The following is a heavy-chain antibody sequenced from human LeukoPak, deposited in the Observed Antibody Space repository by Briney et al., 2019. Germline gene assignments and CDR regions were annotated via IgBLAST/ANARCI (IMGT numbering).Heavy chain of an antibody. CDR2: IKQDGSEE. Sequence: PGGSLRLSCAASGFTFSSYWMSWVRQAPGKGLEWVANIKQDGSEEYYVDSVKGRFTISRDNAKNSLYLQMNSLRGEDTAVYYCARGGGRVSYFYYGMDVWGQGTTVTVSS. V-gene: IGHV3-7*01. CDR1: GFTFSSYW. J-gene: IGHJ6*02. CDR3: ARGGGRVSYFYYGMDV. D-gene: IGHD3-16*01.